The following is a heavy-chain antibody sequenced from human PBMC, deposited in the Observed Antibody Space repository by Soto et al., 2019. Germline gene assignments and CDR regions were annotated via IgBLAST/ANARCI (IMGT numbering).Heavy chain of an antibody. J-gene: IGHJ4*02. CDR2: MHHSGST. Sequence: SETLSLTCTVSGAPLSSHYWSWIRQPPGKGLEWIAYMHHSGSTNYNPSLRSRVTVSIDTSKSQVSLRLSSVTAADTAVYYCARIDYWGQGTLVTVSS. V-gene: IGHV4-59*08. CDR3: ARIDY. CDR1: GAPLSSHY.